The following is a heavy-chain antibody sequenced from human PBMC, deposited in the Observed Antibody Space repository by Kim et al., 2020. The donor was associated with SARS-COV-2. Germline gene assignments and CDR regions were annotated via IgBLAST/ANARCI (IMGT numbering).Heavy chain of an antibody. V-gene: IGHV4-39*01. CDR2: IYCSGST. J-gene: IGHJ6*02. CDR3: ARRPITIFGMFYYYYGMDV. Sequence: SETLSLTCTVSGGSISSSSYYWGWIRQPPGKGLEWLGSIYCSGSTYYNPSLKSRVTISVDTSKNQFSLKLSSVTAADTAVYYCARRPITIFGMFYYYYGMDVWGQGTPVTVSS. D-gene: IGHD3-3*01. CDR1: GGSISSSSYY.